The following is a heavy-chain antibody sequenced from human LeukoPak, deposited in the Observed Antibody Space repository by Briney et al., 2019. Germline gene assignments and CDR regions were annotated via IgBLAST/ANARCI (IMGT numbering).Heavy chain of an antibody. CDR3: ARDLRRITMIVVVTRNAFDI. Sequence: ASLKLSCKAPGYTFTAYYMHWVRQAPGQGLEWMGWINVNSGNTNYAQKLQGRVTMTTDTSTSTAYMELRSMRSDDTAVYYCARDLRRITMIVVVTRNAFDIWGQGTMVTVSS. V-gene: IGHV1-18*04. CDR2: INVNSGNT. CDR1: GYTFTAYY. J-gene: IGHJ3*02. D-gene: IGHD3-22*01.